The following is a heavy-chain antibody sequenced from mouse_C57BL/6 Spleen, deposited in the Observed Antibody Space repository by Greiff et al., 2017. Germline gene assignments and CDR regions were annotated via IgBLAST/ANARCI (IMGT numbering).Heavy chain of an antibody. CDR1: GYTFTDYN. V-gene: IGHV1-22*01. J-gene: IGHJ1*03. CDR2: INPNNGGP. D-gene: IGHD2-1*01. Sequence: EVKLQQSGPELVKPGASVKMSCKASGYTFTDYNMPWVKQSHGKSLEWIGYINPNNGGPSYNQKFKGKATLPVNKSSSTAYMELRSLTSEDSAVYYCAREEGTLYYGNYGGYFDVWGTGTTVTVSS. CDR3: AREEGTLYYGNYGGYFDV.